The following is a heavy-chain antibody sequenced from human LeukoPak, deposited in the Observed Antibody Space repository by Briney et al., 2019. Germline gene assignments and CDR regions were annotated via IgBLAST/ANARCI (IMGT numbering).Heavy chain of an antibody. CDR2: IRYDGSNE. V-gene: IGHV3-30*02. CDR1: GFTFRTYD. J-gene: IGHJ4*02. D-gene: IGHD5-18*01. Sequence: GGSLRLSCAASGFTFRTYDMHWVRQAPGKGLEWVTFIRYDGSNEYYADSVKGRFTISRDNSKNTLYLQMNSLRAEDTAVYYCAKRIQSAMATGYWGQGTLVTVSS. CDR3: AKRIQSAMATGY.